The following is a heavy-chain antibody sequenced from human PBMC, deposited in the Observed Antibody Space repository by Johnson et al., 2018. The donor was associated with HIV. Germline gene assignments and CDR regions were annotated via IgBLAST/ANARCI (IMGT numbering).Heavy chain of an antibody. Sequence: QVQLVESGGGLVQPGGSLRLSCAASGFTFSSYAMHWVRQAPGTGLEWVAVISYDGSNKYYADSVKGRFTTSRDNSQNTLYLQMNSLRAEDPAVYYCARRGKDCDAFDIWGQGTMVTVSS. CDR3: ARRGKDCDAFDI. V-gene: IGHV3-30*04. D-gene: IGHD2-21*01. CDR2: ISYDGSNK. J-gene: IGHJ3*02. CDR1: GFTFSSYA.